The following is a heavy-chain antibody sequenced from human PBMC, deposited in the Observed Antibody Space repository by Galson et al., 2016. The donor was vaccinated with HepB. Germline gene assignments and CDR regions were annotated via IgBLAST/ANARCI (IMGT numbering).Heavy chain of an antibody. CDR3: ATDVQNRFAS. V-gene: IGHV1-18*01. J-gene: IGHJ5*01. CDR1: GYKFTNNG. D-gene: IGHD1-1*01. Sequence: SVKVSCKASGYKFTNNGISWVRQAPGQGLEWLGWIGAKSGDTDFATKFQGRVTLTRDTPTSTVYMQLTSLKSDDTAMYYCATDVQNRFASWGQGTLVAVSS. CDR2: IGAKSGDT.